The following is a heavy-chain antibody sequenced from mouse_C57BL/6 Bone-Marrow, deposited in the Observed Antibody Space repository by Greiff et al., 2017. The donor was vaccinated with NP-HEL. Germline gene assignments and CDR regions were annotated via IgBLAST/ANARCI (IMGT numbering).Heavy chain of an antibody. Sequence: EVMLVESGGDLVKPGGSLKLSCAASGFTFSSYGMSWVRQTPDKRLEWVATISSGGSYTYYPDSVKGRFTISRDNAKNTLYLQMSSLKSEDTAMYYCARHLAYYSALYYAMDYWGQGTSVTVSS. CDR3: ARHLAYYSALYYAMDY. V-gene: IGHV5-6*01. CDR1: GFTFSSYG. CDR2: ISSGGSYT. D-gene: IGHD2-12*01. J-gene: IGHJ4*01.